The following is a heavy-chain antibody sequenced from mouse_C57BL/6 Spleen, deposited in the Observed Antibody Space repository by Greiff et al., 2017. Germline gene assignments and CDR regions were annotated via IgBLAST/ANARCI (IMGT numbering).Heavy chain of an antibody. V-gene: IGHV1-69*01. D-gene: IGHD2-1*01. CDR1: GYTFTSYW. CDR2: IDPSDSYT. J-gene: IGHJ4*01. Sequence: VKLQQSGAELVMPGASVKLSCKASGYTFTSYWMHWVKQRPGQGLEWIGEIDPSDSYTNYNQKFKGKSTLTVDKSSSTAYMQLSSLTSEDSAVYYCARATMVYYYAMDYWGQGTSVTVSS. CDR3: ARATMVYYYAMDY.